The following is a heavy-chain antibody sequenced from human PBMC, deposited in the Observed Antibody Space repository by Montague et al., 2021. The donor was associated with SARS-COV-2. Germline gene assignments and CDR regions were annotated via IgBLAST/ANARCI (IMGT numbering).Heavy chain of an antibody. V-gene: IGHV4-59*08. CDR2: IYYIGRT. Sequence: SQTLSLTCTVSGGSISNYFWSWIRQPPGKGLEWIGYIYYIGRTNYNPSLKSRVTISVDTSKNQFSLKLTSVTAADTAAYYCARQNNGTDHYDAFDFWGQGTMVTVSS. CDR3: ARQNNGTDHYDAFDF. CDR1: GGSISNYF. D-gene: IGHD1-26*01. J-gene: IGHJ3*01.